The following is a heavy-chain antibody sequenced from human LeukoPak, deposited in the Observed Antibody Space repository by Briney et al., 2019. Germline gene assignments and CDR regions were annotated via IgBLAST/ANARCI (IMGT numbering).Heavy chain of an antibody. V-gene: IGHV3-33*06. D-gene: IGHD1-26*01. CDR1: GFTFSSYG. J-gene: IGHJ4*02. Sequence: GGSLRLSCAASGFTFSSYGMHWVRQAPGRGLEWVAVIWYDGSNKYYADSVKGRFTISRDNSKNTLYLQMSSLRADDTAVYYCAKTMGAIDHDYWGQGTLVIVSS. CDR3: AKTMGAIDHDY. CDR2: IWYDGSNK.